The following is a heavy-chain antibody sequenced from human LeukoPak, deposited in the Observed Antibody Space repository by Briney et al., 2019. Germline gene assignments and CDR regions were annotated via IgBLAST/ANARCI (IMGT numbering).Heavy chain of an antibody. J-gene: IGHJ5*02. Sequence: GGSLRLSCAAPGFTFSSYAMSWVRQAPGRGLEWVSAISGSGGSTYYAASVKGRFTISQDNSKNTPYLQMNSVRAEDTAVYYCAKMGWAYCGGDCYSGFDPWRQGTLVTVSS. CDR2: ISGSGGST. D-gene: IGHD2-21*02. CDR1: GFTFSSYA. CDR3: AKMGWAYCGGDCYSGFDP. V-gene: IGHV3-23*01.